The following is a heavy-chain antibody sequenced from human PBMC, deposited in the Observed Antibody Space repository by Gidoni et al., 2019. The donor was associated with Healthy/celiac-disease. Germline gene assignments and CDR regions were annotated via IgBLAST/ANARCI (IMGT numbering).Heavy chain of an antibody. Sequence: QLQLQESGPGLVKPSETLSLTCTVSGGSISSSSYYWGWIRQPPGKGLEWIGSIYYSGSTYYNPSLKSRVTISVDTSKNQFSLKLSSVTAADTAVYYCARHYYDSSGYYYVDYWGQGTLVTVSS. J-gene: IGHJ4*02. D-gene: IGHD3-22*01. CDR3: ARHYYDSSGYYYVDY. CDR2: IYYSGST. CDR1: GGSISSSSYY. V-gene: IGHV4-39*01.